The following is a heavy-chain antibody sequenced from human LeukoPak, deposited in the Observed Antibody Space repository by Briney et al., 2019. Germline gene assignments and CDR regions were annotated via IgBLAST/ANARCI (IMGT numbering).Heavy chain of an antibody. Sequence: APVKVSCKASGYTFTGYYMHWVRQAPGQGLEWMGWINPNSGGTNYAQKFQGRVTMTRDTSISTAYMELSRLRSDDTAVYYCARAGEDIVVVVAATGYNWFDPWGQGTLVTVSS. J-gene: IGHJ5*02. CDR2: INPNSGGT. D-gene: IGHD2-15*01. CDR1: GYTFTGYY. CDR3: ARAGEDIVVVVAATGYNWFDP. V-gene: IGHV1-2*02.